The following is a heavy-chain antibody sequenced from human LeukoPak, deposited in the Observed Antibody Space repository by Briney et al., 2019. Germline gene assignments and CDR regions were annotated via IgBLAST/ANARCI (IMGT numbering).Heavy chain of an antibody. CDR1: GFTFSSYG. Sequence: PGRSLRLSCAASGFTFSSYGMNWVRQAPGKGLEWVSSISSSSSYIYYADSVKGRFTISRDNAKNSLYLQMNSLRAEDTAVYYCARASPQWYFDYWGQGTLVTVSS. CDR3: ARASPQWYFDY. D-gene: IGHD6-19*01. J-gene: IGHJ4*02. CDR2: ISSSSSYI. V-gene: IGHV3-21*01.